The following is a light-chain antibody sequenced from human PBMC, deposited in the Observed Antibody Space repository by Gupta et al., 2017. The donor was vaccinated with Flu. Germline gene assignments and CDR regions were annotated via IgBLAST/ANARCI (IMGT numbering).Light chain of an antibody. Sequence: EIVLTQSPATLSLSPGERATLSCRASQSVSNSLAWFQQKPGQAPRLLIYDASNRVTGIPARFSGSGSGTEFTLTISSREPEDFAVYYCQHRRSRLNTFGQGTKMDIK. CDR2: DAS. J-gene: IGKJ2*01. CDR3: QHRRSRLNT. CDR1: QSVSNS. V-gene: IGKV3-11*01.